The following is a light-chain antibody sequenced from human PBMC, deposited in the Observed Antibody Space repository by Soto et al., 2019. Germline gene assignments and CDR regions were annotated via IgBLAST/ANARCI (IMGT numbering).Light chain of an antibody. V-gene: IGKV2-30*02. J-gene: IGKJ1*01. CDR3: MQATYWPWT. CDR1: RSLVHSDGNTY. CDR2: KVS. Sequence: VVLTQSPLSLPVTLGQPASISCRSSRSLVHSDGNTYLSWFQQRPGQSPRRLIYKVSNWDSGVPDRFSGSGSGTDFTLKISRVEAEDVGFYYCMQATYWPWTFGQGTKVDIK.